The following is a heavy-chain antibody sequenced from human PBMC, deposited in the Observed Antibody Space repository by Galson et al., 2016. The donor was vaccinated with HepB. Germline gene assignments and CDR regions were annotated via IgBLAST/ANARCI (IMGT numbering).Heavy chain of an antibody. CDR3: AREVWRNYYGSGSYYEIDY. CDR1: GYTFTSYA. Sequence: CKASGYTFTSYAISWVRQAPGQGLEWVGWVSAYSGNTNYAQKVQDRVTMTTDTSTSTAYMELRSLRSDDTAVYYCAREVWRNYYGSGSYYEIDYWGQGTLVTVSS. V-gene: IGHV1-18*01. D-gene: IGHD3-10*01. CDR2: VSAYSGNT. J-gene: IGHJ4*02.